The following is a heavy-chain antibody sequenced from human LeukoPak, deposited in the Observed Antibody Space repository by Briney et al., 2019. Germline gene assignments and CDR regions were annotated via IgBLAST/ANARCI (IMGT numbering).Heavy chain of an antibody. CDR2: INHSGST. CDR1: GGSFSGYY. J-gene: IGHJ6*04. D-gene: IGHD3-10*01. CDR3: ARARYGSGSSCMDV. V-gene: IGHV4-34*01. Sequence: ASETLSLTCAVYGGSFSGYYWSWIRQPPGKGLEWIGEINHSGSTNYNPSLKSRFTISVDTSKNQFSLQMSSVTAADTAVYYCARARYGSGSSCMDVWGKGTTVTVSS.